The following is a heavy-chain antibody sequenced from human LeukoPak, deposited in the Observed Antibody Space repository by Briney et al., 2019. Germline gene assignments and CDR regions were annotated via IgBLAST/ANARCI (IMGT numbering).Heavy chain of an antibody. D-gene: IGHD1-26*01. CDR2: IHYSGIT. CDR3: ARDRRGERLHAFDN. V-gene: IGHV4-59*01. CDR1: GGSISTYY. J-gene: IGHJ3*02. Sequence: SETLSLTCTVSGGSISTYYWSWIRQPPGKGLEWIGYIHYSGITNYNPSLKSRLTISVDTSKNQFSLNLSSVTAADTAVYYCARDRRGERLHAFDNWGQGTMVTVSS.